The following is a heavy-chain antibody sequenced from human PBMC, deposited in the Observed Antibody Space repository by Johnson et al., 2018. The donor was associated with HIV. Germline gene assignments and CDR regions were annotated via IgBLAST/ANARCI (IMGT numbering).Heavy chain of an antibody. D-gene: IGHD5-18*01. Sequence: QVQLVESGGGVVQPGGSLRLSCAASGFTFSSYGMHWVRQAPGKGLEWVSDINWTGGSTGYADSVKGRYTISRDNAKNSLYLQMNSLRREDTAVYYCARGVRNSYGYLLGTFDIWGQGTMVTVSS. CDR1: GFTFSSYG. V-gene: IGHV3-NL1*01. J-gene: IGHJ3*02. CDR2: INWTGGST. CDR3: ARGVRNSYGYLLGTFDI.